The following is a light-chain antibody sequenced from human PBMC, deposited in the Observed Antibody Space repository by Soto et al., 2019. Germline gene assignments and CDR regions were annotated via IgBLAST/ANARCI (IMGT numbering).Light chain of an antibody. Sequence: QSALTQPRSVSGSPGQSVTISCTGTSSDVGGYNYVSWYQQHPGKAPKFMIYDVSKRPSGVPDRFSGYKSGNTASLTISGLQAEDEADYYCCAYAGSYTYVVFGGGTKLTGL. J-gene: IGLJ2*01. V-gene: IGLV2-11*01. CDR3: CAYAGSYTYVV. CDR2: DVS. CDR1: SSDVGGYNY.